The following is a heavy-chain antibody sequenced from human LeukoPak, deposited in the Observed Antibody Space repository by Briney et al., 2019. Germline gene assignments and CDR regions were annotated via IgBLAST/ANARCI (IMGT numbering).Heavy chain of an antibody. CDR2: FDPEDGET. D-gene: IGHD3-3*01. J-gene: IGHJ4*02. V-gene: IGHV1-24*01. Sequence: ASVKVSCKVSGYTLTELSMHWVRQAPGKGLEWIGGFDPEDGETIYAQKFQGRVTMTEDTSTDTAYMELSSLRSEDTAVYYCATSLEWLLYLDYWGQGTLVTVSS. CDR1: GYTLTELS. CDR3: ATSLEWLLYLDY.